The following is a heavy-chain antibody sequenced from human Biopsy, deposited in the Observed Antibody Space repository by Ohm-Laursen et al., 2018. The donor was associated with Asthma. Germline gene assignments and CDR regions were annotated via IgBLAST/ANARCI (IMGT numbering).Heavy chain of an antibody. CDR1: GGTFSNFA. Sequence: SVKVSCKAPGGTFSNFAISWVRQAPGQGLEWLGGIMTVFGTTNYAQKFQGRVTITADQSTSTAYKEVTSLRSEDTAIYYCARCQVGYSSGWSLLLKKIYYSGMDVWGQGTAVTVSS. J-gene: IGHJ6*02. D-gene: IGHD6-19*01. V-gene: IGHV1-69*13. CDR2: IMTVFGTT. CDR3: ARCQVGYSSGWSLLLKKIYYSGMDV.